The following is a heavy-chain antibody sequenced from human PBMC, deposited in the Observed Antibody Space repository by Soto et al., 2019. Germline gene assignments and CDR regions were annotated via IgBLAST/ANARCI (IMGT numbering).Heavy chain of an antibody. CDR2: ISSSSSYI. V-gene: IGHV3-21*01. Sequence: PGGSLRLSCAASGFTFSSYSMNWVRQAPGKGLEWVSSISSSSSYIYYADSVKGRFTISRDNAKNSLYLQMNSLRAEDTAVYYCARDLLGYCSSTSCHDPDDYWGQGTLVTVSS. CDR1: GFTFSSYS. D-gene: IGHD2-2*01. CDR3: ARDLLGYCSSTSCHDPDDY. J-gene: IGHJ4*02.